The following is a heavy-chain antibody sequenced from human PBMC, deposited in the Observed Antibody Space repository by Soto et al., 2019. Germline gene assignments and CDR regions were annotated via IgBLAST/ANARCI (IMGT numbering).Heavy chain of an antibody. CDR2: IYCDDSN. Sequence: SGPTLVNPTQTLTLTCAFSVFSLSASGVGVGWIRQPPGKALEWLAVIYCDDSNHYSPSLRSRLTITKDTSKNQVVLTMTNMDPMDTGTYYCAHKGPEDWPLDYWGQGTLVTVSS. CDR3: AHKGPEDWPLDY. V-gene: IGHV2-5*02. J-gene: IGHJ4*02. CDR1: VFSLSASGVG. D-gene: IGHD3-9*01.